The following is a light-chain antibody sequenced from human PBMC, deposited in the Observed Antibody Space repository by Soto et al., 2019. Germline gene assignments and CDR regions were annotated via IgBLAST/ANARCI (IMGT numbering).Light chain of an antibody. Sequence: QSALTQPASVSGSPGQSITISCTGTSSDVGGYNYVSWYQHPPGKAPKLIIYDVTNRPSGVSNPFSGSKSGNTASLTISGLQPEYEADYYCSSYTTSNTRQIVFGTGTKLTVL. CDR1: SSDVGGYNY. CDR2: DVT. V-gene: IGLV2-14*03. J-gene: IGLJ1*01. CDR3: SSYTTSNTRQIV.